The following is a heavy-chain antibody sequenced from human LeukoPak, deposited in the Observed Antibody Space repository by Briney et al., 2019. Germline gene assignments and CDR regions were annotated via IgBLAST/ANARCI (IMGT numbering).Heavy chain of an antibody. Sequence: PGRSLRLSCAASGFTFSSYAMHWVRQAPGKGLEWVAVISYDGSNKYYADSVKGRFTISRDNSKNTLYLQMNSLRAEDTAVYYCAKAYSGYFDAFDIWGQGTMVTVSS. CDR3: AKAYSGYFDAFDI. CDR2: ISYDGSNK. J-gene: IGHJ3*02. CDR1: GFTFSSYA. V-gene: IGHV3-30*04. D-gene: IGHD5-12*01.